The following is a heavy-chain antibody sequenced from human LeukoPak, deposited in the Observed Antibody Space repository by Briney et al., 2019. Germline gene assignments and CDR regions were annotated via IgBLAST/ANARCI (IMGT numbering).Heavy chain of an antibody. J-gene: IGHJ4*02. V-gene: IGHV4-4*02. CDR1: GGSISSSNW. D-gene: IGHD6-13*01. Sequence: SETLSLTCAVSGGSISSSNWWSWVRQPPGKGREWIGEIYHSGSTNYNPSLKSRVTISVDKSKNQFSLKLSSVTAADTAVYYCARSIAAAAPYFDYWGQGTLVTVSS. CDR3: ARSIAAAAPYFDY. CDR2: IYHSGST.